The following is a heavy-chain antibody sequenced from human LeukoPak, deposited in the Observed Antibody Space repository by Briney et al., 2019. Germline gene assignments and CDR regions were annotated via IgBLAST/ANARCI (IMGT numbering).Heavy chain of an antibody. V-gene: IGHV3-20*04. CDR3: ARDRDPSGPDAFDI. J-gene: IGHJ3*02. CDR2: INWNGGST. Sequence: SGGSLRLSCAASGFTSDDYGMSWVRQAPGKGLEWVSGINWNGGSTGYADSVKGRFTISRDNAKNSLYLQMNSLRAEDTALYYCARDRDPSGPDAFDIWGQGTMVTVSS. D-gene: IGHD3-10*01. CDR1: GFTSDDYG.